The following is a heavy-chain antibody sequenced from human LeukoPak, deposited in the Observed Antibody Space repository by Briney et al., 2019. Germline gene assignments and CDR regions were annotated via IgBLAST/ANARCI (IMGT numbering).Heavy chain of an antibody. Sequence: ASVKVSCKASGYTFTGYYMHWVRQAPGQGLEWMGWINPNSGGTNYAQKFQGRVTMTRDTSISTAYMELSRLRSDDTAVYYCARGPVLRFLEWLSESDYWGQGTLVTVSS. V-gene: IGHV1-2*02. CDR2: INPNSGGT. CDR1: GYTFTGYY. CDR3: ARGPVLRFLEWLSESDY. D-gene: IGHD3-3*01. J-gene: IGHJ4*02.